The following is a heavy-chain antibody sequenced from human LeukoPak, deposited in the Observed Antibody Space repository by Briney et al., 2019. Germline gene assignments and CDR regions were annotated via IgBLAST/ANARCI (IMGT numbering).Heavy chain of an antibody. CDR3: AKDIGSYYDY. Sequence: GGSLRLSCAGSGFTFNNYGIHWVRQAPGKGLEWVAVISFDGSDKYYADSVKGRFTISRDHSKNTLYLQMNSLRTEDTAVYYCAKDIGSYYDYWGQGILVTVSS. D-gene: IGHD3-10*01. CDR2: ISFDGSDK. V-gene: IGHV3-30*18. J-gene: IGHJ4*02. CDR1: GFTFNNYG.